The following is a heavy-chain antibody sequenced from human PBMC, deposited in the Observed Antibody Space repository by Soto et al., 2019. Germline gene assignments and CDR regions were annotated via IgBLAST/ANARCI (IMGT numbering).Heavy chain of an antibody. Sequence: PGGSLRLSCVASGFTFSSYWMSWVRQAPGKGLEWVANIKEDGSEKHYVDSVKGRFTISRDNAKNSLYLQMNSLRAEDTAVYYCERSTFHAESAVGAFDLWGQGTTVTVSS. CDR1: GFTFSSYW. CDR3: ERSTFHAESAVGAFDL. V-gene: IGHV3-7*01. D-gene: IGHD1-26*01. J-gene: IGHJ6*02. CDR2: IKEDGSEK.